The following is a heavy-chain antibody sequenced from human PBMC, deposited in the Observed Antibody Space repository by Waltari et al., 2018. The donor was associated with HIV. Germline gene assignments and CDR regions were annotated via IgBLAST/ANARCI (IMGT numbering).Heavy chain of an antibody. CDR3: TVGKSSGYY. CDR1: GVSFSDVW. V-gene: IGHV3-15*01. D-gene: IGHD3-22*01. CDR2: IKSKTGGWTT. Sequence: EVQLVESGGGLVKPGGSLRLSCAASGVSFSDVWLHWVRQAPGQGLEVVGQIKSKTGGWTTDYAAPVKGRFTISRDDSKNMLFLEMNSLNTDDTASYYCTVGKSSGYYWGQGTLVTVSS. J-gene: IGHJ4*02.